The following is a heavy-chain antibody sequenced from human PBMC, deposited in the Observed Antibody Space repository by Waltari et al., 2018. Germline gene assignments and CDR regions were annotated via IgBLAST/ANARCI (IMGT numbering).Heavy chain of an antibody. Sequence: QVQLVQSGAEVKKPGSSVKVSCKASGGTFSSYAISWVRQAPGQGLEWMGGIIPILGIANYAQKFQGRVTITADKSTSTAYMELSSLRSEDTAVYYCARSRVRLRDDYKNYFDYWGQGTLVTVSS. CDR3: ARSRVRLRDDYKNYFDY. V-gene: IGHV1-69*10. J-gene: IGHJ4*02. D-gene: IGHD4-4*01. CDR1: GGTFSSYA. CDR2: IIPILGIA.